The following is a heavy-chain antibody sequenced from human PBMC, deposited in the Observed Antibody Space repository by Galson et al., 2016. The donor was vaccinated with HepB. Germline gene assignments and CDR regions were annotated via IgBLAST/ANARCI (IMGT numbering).Heavy chain of an antibody. CDR3: VRDCTVLRAVPIVHYYYGMDV. Sequence: SETLSLTCSVSGTSVNSGNYYWTWIRQSPGKGLEWIGFISDTGSTMYNPSLKSRVSMSIDTSKKQFTLRLNSASAADTAGYYCVRDCTVLRAVPIVHYYYGMDVWGQGTTVTVSS. CDR1: GTSVNSGNYY. J-gene: IGHJ6*02. CDR2: ISDTGST. V-gene: IGHV4-61*01. D-gene: IGHD2-8*02.